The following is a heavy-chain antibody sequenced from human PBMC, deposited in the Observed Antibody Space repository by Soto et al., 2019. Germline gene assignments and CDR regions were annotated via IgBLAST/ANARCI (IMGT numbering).Heavy chain of an antibody. CDR3: KRVQGSIAVASGRSDY. J-gene: IGHJ4*02. D-gene: IGHD6-19*01. CDR1: GYTFTSYG. V-gene: IGHV1-18*04. Sequence: APVKVSCEASGYTFTSYGISWGRQGPGQGLERLGWIGAYNGNTNYAQKHQGGVTMTEDTSEKRAYMELGTRRSDDRAGYCCKRVQGSIAVASGRSDYWGQGTLATVS. CDR2: IGAYNGNT.